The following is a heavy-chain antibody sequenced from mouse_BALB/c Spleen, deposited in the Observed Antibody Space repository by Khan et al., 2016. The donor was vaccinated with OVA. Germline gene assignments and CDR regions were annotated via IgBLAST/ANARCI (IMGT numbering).Heavy chain of an antibody. CDR1: GYSFTSYY. V-gene: IGHV1S135*01. J-gene: IGHJ3*01. Sequence: EVQLQQSGPELMKPGASVKISCKASGYSFTSYYIHWVMQSHGKSLEWIGYIDPFSGGTTYNQKFKGKATLTVDKSSNTAYIHLSNLTSEDSAVYYCTRHVYVAWFTYWGQGTLVTVSA. D-gene: IGHD2-2*01. CDR2: IDPFSGGT. CDR3: TRHVYVAWFTY.